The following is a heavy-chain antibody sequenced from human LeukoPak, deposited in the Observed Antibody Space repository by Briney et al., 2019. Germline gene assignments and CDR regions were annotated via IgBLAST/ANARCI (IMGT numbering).Heavy chain of an antibody. D-gene: IGHD1-26*01. CDR2: ISFDGSDK. V-gene: IGHV3-30*18. CDR3: AKSPVYSGSYHDY. Sequence: PGGSLRLSCAASRFTFSNYGMHWVRQVPGKGLEWIALISFDGSDKYYADSVKGRFTISRDNSKNTLYLQMSSLRVEDTAVYYCAKSPVYSGSYHDYWGQGTLVTVSS. J-gene: IGHJ4*02. CDR1: RFTFSNYG.